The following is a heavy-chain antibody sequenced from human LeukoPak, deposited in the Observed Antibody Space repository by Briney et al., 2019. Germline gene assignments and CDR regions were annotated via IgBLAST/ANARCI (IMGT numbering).Heavy chain of an antibody. J-gene: IGHJ4*02. CDR1: GGSISSYY. Sequence: SETLSLTCTVSGGSISSYYWGWIRQPPGKGLEWIGSIYYSGSTYYNPSLKSRVTISVDTSKNHFSLKLRSVTAADTAVYYCAKDSLYALVVTAMVPYFDYWGQGTLVTVSS. V-gene: IGHV4-39*02. CDR2: IYYSGST. D-gene: IGHD2-21*02. CDR3: AKDSLYALVVTAMVPYFDY.